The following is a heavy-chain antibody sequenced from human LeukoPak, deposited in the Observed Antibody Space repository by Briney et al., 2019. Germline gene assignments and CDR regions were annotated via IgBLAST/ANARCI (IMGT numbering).Heavy chain of an antibody. CDR2: ISGGSGTI. Sequence: GGSLRLSCAASGFTFGSYSMNRVRQAPGKGLEWVSYISGGSGTINYADSVKGRFTISRDNAKNSLYLQMNSLRGEDTAVYYCARVRSGYYFDYWSQGTLVTVSS. J-gene: IGHJ4*02. CDR3: ARVRSGYYFDY. CDR1: GFTFGSYS. D-gene: IGHD3-10*01. V-gene: IGHV3-48*01.